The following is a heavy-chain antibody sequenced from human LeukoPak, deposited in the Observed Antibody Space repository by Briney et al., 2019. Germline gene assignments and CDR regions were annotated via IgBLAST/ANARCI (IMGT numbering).Heavy chain of an antibody. V-gene: IGHV3-23*01. CDR2: ISGSGRST. CDR1: GFSFSSYA. D-gene: IGHD3/OR15-3a*01. Sequence: GGSLRLSCAASGFSFSSYAVSWVRQAPGKGLEWVSTISGSGRSTYYADSVKGRFTISRDNSKNTVYLHMSSLRAEDTAVYYCAKGDSNDYGFTYYYYYMDVWGKGTTVTVSS. CDR3: AKGDSNDYGFTYYYYYMDV. J-gene: IGHJ6*03.